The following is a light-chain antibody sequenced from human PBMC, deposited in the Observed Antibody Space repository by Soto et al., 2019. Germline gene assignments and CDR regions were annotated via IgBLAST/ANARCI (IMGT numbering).Light chain of an antibody. V-gene: IGKV1-33*01. Sequence: DIQKTQSPSSLSASVGDRVTITCQASQDIRKYLSWYQQKPGKAPKLLIYGASYLETGVPSRFSGSGYGTDFTFTISSLQPEDIATYYCQHYDHLPPFTFGPGTKVAIK. J-gene: IGKJ3*01. CDR3: QHYDHLPPFT. CDR2: GAS. CDR1: QDIRKY.